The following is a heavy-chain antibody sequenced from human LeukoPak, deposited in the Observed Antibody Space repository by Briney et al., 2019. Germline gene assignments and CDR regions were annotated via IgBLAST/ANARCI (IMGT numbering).Heavy chain of an antibody. Sequence: GGSLRLSCAASGFTLSSYAMSWVRQAPGKGLEWVSAISGSGGSTYYADSVKGRFTISRDNSKNTLYLQMNSLRAEDTAVYYCAKISGCSSTSCYTIRDYYYMDVWGKGTTVTVSS. CDR3: AKISGCSSTSCYTIRDYYYMDV. D-gene: IGHD2-2*02. J-gene: IGHJ6*03. CDR2: ISGSGGST. V-gene: IGHV3-23*01. CDR1: GFTLSSYA.